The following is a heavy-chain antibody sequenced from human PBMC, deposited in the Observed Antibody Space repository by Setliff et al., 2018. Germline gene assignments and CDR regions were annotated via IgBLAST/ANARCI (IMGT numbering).Heavy chain of an antibody. Sequence: GESLKISCKESRDSFTNYWIGWVRQMPGNGLEWMGVIYPGDSDTRYSPSFQGQVTISADKSINTAYLQWSSLKASDTAIYYCTRHEDRNKCTSSSCYRENDAFDVWGQGAMVTVSS. CDR1: RDSFTNYW. D-gene: IGHD2-2*01. CDR3: TRHEDRNKCTSSSCYRENDAFDV. CDR2: IYPGDSDT. J-gene: IGHJ3*01. V-gene: IGHV5-51*01.